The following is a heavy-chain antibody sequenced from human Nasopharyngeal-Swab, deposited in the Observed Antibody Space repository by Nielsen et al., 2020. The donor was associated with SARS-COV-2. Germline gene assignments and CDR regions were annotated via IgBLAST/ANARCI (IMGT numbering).Heavy chain of an antibody. J-gene: IGHJ4*02. Sequence: GGSLRLSCATSGFSFSSYSMTWVRQAPGKGLEWVANIKQDGSELYYVDSVKGRFTISRDNAKNSLSLQMNSLRAEDTAVYYCARVCNGGDCYSGVDHWGQGTLVTVSS. CDR2: IKQDGSEL. CDR1: GFSFSSYS. D-gene: IGHD2-15*01. V-gene: IGHV3-7*01. CDR3: ARVCNGGDCYSGVDH.